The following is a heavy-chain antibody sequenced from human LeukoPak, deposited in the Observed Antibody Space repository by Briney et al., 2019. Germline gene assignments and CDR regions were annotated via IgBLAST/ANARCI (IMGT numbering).Heavy chain of an antibody. CDR3: AKDQGYSYYYLDY. CDR2: INGNGAST. D-gene: IGHD5-18*01. J-gene: IGHJ4*02. CDR1: GFTFNTHA. V-gene: IGHV3-23*01. Sequence: GGSLRLSCAASGFTFNTHAMSWVRQAPGKGLEWVSGINGNGASTYYSASVKGRFTISRDNSKSTLYLQMSSLRAEDTAIYYCAKDQGYSYYYLDYWGQGTLVTVSS.